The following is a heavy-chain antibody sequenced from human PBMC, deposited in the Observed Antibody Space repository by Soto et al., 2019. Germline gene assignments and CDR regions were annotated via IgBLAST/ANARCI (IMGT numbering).Heavy chain of an antibody. CDR3: ARTVGAAYYLDF. V-gene: IGHV4-4*07. Sequence: SETLSLTCTVSGDSMAKYYWSWIRQPAGKGLEWIGRVYTSGSTNYNPSLKSRVTMSIDTSNNHFSLTLKSVTAADTAVYYCARTVGAAYYLDFWGQGALVTVSS. CDR2: VYTSGST. CDR1: GDSMAKYY. J-gene: IGHJ4*02. D-gene: IGHD1-26*01.